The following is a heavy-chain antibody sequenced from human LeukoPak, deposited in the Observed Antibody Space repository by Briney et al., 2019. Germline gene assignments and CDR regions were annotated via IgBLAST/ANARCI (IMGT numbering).Heavy chain of an antibody. D-gene: IGHD6-19*01. Sequence: SETLSLTCAVYGGSFSGYYWTWLRQPPGEGLEWIGEINHSGSTNYNPSLKSRVTISVDTSKNQFSLKLSSVTAADTAVYYCARQPQWLDHYFDYWGQGTLVTVSS. CDR2: INHSGST. CDR1: GGSFSGYY. V-gene: IGHV4-34*01. J-gene: IGHJ4*02. CDR3: ARQPQWLDHYFDY.